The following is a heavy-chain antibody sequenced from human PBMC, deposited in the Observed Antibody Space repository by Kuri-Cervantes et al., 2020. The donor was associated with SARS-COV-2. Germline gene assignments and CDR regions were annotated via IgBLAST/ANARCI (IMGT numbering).Heavy chain of an antibody. CDR1: GFSLSTSGMR. CDR2: IDWDDDK. D-gene: IGHD3-3*01. CDR3: AHCGLVDFWSGYPYGFDY. J-gene: IGHJ4*02. Sequence: SGPTLVKPTQTLTLTCTFSGFSLSTSGMRVSWIRQPPGKALEWLARIDWDDDKFYSTSLKTKLTISKDTSKNQVVLTMTNMDPVDTATYYCAHCGLVDFWSGYPYGFDYWGQGTLVTVSS. V-gene: IGHV2-70*04.